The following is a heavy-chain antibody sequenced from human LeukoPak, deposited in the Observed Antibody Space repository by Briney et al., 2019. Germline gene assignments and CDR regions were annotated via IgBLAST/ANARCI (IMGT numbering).Heavy chain of an antibody. CDR1: GFTFSSYG. J-gene: IGHJ4*02. Sequence: GRSLRLSCAASGFTFSSYGMHWVRQAPGKGLEWVAVIWYDGSNKYYADSVKGRFTISRDNSKNTLYLQMNSLRAEDTAVYYCARDLRLRTTVTTALGYWDQGTLVTVSS. CDR2: IWYDGSNK. V-gene: IGHV3-33*01. CDR3: ARDLRLRTTVTTALGY. D-gene: IGHD4-11*01.